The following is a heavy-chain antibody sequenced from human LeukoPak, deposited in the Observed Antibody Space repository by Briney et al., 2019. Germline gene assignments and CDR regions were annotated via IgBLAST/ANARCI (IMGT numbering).Heavy chain of an antibody. J-gene: IGHJ6*02. Sequence: GASVKVSCKASGYTFTSYDINWVRQASGQGLEWMGYMNPNGGKRGFAQKFQGRVTMTWDTSITTAYMELNSLRSEDTAVYYCAREGLDVWGQGTTVTVSS. V-gene: IGHV1-8*01. D-gene: IGHD2-15*01. CDR1: GYTFTSYD. CDR2: MNPNGGKR. CDR3: AREGLDV.